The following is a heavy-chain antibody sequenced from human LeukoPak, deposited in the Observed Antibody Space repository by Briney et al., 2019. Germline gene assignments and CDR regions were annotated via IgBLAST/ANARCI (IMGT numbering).Heavy chain of an antibody. CDR1: GFTFSSYA. V-gene: IGHV3-64*01. CDR2: ISSNGGST. J-gene: IGHJ3*02. CDR3: ARARGSGWPDDAFDI. D-gene: IGHD6-19*01. Sequence: GGSLRLSCAASGFTFSSYAMHWVRQAPGKGLEYVSAISSNGGSTYYANSVKGRFTISRDNSKNTLYLQMGSLRAEDMAVYYCARARGSGWPDDAFDIWGQGTMVTVSS.